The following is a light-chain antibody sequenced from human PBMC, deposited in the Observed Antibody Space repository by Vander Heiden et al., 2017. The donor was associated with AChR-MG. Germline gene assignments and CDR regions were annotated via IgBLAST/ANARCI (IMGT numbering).Light chain of an antibody. J-gene: IGKJ2*02. CDR2: LGS. Sequence: DIVISQSPLSLAVSPGEPASLSCRSSQSLLQKNGHHYLAWPLQKPGQSPQLLIYLGSNRASGVPDRCSGSGSGTDFTLKISRVGPEDVGVYYCMEALQSPCTFGQGTKLEIK. CDR1: QSLLQKNGHHY. CDR3: MEALQSPCT. V-gene: IGKV2-28*01.